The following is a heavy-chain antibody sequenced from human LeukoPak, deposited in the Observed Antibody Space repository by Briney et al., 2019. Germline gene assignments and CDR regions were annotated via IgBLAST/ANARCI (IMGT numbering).Heavy chain of an antibody. D-gene: IGHD6-19*01. CDR2: INPSGGST. Sequence: ASVKVSCKASGGTFSRFTIGWVRQAPGQGLEWMGIINPSGGSTSYAQKFQGRVTMTRDTSTSTVYMELSSLRSEDTAVYYCARAYSSGWISLRANDAFDIWGQGTMVTVSS. CDR3: ARAYSSGWISLRANDAFDI. V-gene: IGHV1-46*01. CDR1: GGTFSRFT. J-gene: IGHJ3*02.